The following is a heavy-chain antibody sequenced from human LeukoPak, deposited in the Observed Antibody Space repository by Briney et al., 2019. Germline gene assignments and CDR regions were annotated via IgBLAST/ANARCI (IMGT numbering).Heavy chain of an antibody. CDR3: ARSPYYYNGMDV. V-gene: IGHV1-8*01. Sequence: ASVKVSCKASGYTFTSYDINWVRQATGQGLEWMGWMNPKSGNTGYAQKFQGRVTMTRNTSISTAYMELSSLRSEDTAVYYCARSPYYYNGMDVWGQGTTVTVSS. CDR2: MNPKSGNT. CDR1: GYTFTSYD. J-gene: IGHJ6*02.